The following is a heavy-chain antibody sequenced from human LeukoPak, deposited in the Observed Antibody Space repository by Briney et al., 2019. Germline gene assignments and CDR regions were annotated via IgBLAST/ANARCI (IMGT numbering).Heavy chain of an antibody. V-gene: IGHV3-43*02. D-gene: IGHD3-10*01. J-gene: IGHJ3*02. CDR2: ISGIGDYT. CDR3: ARKRTMVRGAPGSFDI. Sequence: GGSLRLSCAASGFRFEDYAMHWVRQGPEKGLEWVSLISGIGDYTYYADSVKGRFTIYRDNSRNSLYLQMSSQRSEDTAVYYCARKRTMVRGAPGSFDIWGQGTMLIVSS. CDR1: GFRFEDYA.